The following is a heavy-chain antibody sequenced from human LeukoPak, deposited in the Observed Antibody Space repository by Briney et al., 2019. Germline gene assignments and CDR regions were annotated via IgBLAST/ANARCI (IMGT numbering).Heavy chain of an antibody. CDR3: ARERPSSGRYFQH. CDR1: GGSISSGDYY. CDR2: IYYTGST. J-gene: IGHJ1*01. Sequence: PSQTLSLTCTVSGGSISSGDYYWNWIRHPPGKGLEGFGYIYYTGSTYYNPSLKSRVTISVDTSKNQFSLKLSSVTAADTAVYYCARERPSSGRYFQHWGQGTLVTVSS. V-gene: IGHV4-30-4*01. D-gene: IGHD3-22*01.